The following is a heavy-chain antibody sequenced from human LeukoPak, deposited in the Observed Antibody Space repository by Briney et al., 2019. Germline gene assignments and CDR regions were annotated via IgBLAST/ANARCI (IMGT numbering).Heavy chain of an antibody. V-gene: IGHV3-7*01. J-gene: IGHJ3*02. Sequence: GGSLRLSCAASGFTFSSYWMNWVRQAPGKGLEWVANIKQDGSEIHYVDSVKGRFTISRDNAKNSLYLQMSSLRAEDTAVYYCVRGSRGAFEIWGQGTMVIASS. CDR2: IKQDGSEI. CDR1: GFTFSSYW. D-gene: IGHD2-2*01. CDR3: VRGSRGAFEI.